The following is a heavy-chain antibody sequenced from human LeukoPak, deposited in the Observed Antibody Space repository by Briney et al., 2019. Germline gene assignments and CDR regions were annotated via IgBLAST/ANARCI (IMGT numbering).Heavy chain of an antibody. D-gene: IGHD5-18*01. J-gene: IGHJ4*02. Sequence: SETLSLTCTVSGGSISSYYWSRIRQPPGKGLEWIGYIYYSGSTNYNPSLKSRVTISVDTSKNQFSLKLSSVTAADTAVYYCARHHTAMVSSSDYWGQGTLVTVSS. CDR2: IYYSGST. V-gene: IGHV4-59*08. CDR1: GGSISSYY. CDR3: ARHHTAMVSSSDY.